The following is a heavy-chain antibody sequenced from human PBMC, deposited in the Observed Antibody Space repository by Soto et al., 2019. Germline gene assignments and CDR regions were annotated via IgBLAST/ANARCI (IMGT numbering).Heavy chain of an antibody. CDR2: RSYDGSNK. CDR3: AKILTGYSLFDY. J-gene: IGHJ4*02. V-gene: IGHV3-30*18. D-gene: IGHD3-9*01. Sequence: QVQLVESGGGVVQPGRSLRLSCAASGFTFSSYGMHWVRQAPGKGLEWVAVRSYDGSNKYYADSVKGRFTISRDNSKNTLYLQMNSLRAEDTAVYYCAKILTGYSLFDYWGQGTLVTVSS. CDR1: GFTFSSYG.